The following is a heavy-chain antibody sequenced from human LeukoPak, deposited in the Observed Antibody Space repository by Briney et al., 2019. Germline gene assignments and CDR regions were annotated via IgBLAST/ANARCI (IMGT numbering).Heavy chain of an antibody. CDR1: GFTFSSYS. V-gene: IGHV3-21*01. J-gene: IGHJ3*02. CDR3: ARFGDEGAFDI. Sequence: GGSLXLSCAASGFTFSSYSMNWVRQAPGKGREWVSSISSSSSYIYYADSVKGRFTISRDNAKNSLYLQMNSLRAEDTAVYYCARFGDEGAFDIWGQGTMVTVSS. D-gene: IGHD2-21*01. CDR2: ISSSSSYI.